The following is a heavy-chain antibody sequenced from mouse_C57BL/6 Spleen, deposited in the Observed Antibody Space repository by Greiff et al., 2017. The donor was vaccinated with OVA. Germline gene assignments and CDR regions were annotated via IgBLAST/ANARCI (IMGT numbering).Heavy chain of an antibody. CDR1: GYSITSGYY. CDR3: AREHGNAY. V-gene: IGHV3-6*01. CDR2: ISYDGSN. J-gene: IGHJ2*01. Sequence: EVKLVESGPGLVKPSQSLSLTCSVTGYSITSGYYWNWIRQFPGNKLEWMGYISYDGSNNYNPSLKNRISITRDTSKYQFFLKLNSVTTEDTATYDCAREHGNAYWGQGTTLTVSS. D-gene: IGHD2-1*01.